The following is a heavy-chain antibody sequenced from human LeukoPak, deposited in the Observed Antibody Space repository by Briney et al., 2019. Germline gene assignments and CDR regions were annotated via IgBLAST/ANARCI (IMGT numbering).Heavy chain of an antibody. V-gene: IGHV3-20*04. Sequence: GGSLRLSCAASGLTFDDHGMNWVRQAPGKGLEWVSGINWNGGSTNYVDSVKGRFTISRDNAKNSLYLQMNSLRAEDTALYYCARNLPPGTIFGVINDAFDIWGQGTMVTVPS. CDR2: INWNGGST. D-gene: IGHD3-3*01. J-gene: IGHJ3*02. CDR3: ARNLPPGTIFGVINDAFDI. CDR1: GLTFDDHG.